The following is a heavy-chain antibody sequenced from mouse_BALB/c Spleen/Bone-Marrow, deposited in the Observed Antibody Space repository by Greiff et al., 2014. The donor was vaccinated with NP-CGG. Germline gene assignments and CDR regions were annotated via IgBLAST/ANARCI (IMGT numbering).Heavy chain of an antibody. Sequence: EVMLVESGGGLVQPGGSLKLSCAASGFDFSGYWMSWVRQAPGKGLQWIGEINPDSRTINYAPSLKGKFIISRDNAKNTLYLQMTKVRSAGNARYCCQSLGYYGWFAYWGQGTLVTVSA. J-gene: IGHJ3*01. CDR1: GFDFSGYW. V-gene: IGHV4-1*02. CDR3: QSLGYYGWFAY. CDR2: INPDSRTI. D-gene: IGHD2-3*01.